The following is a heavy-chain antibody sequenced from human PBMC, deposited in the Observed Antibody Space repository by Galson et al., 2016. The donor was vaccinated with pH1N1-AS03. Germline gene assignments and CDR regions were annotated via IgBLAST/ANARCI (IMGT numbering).Heavy chain of an antibody. CDR3: AKEGDEGAFDC. Sequence: SLRLSCAASGFTFKNYAMSWVRQAPGKGLEWVSVISGIGTSTYYAASVKGRFSISRDNARNTLSLQMDGLRAEDTALYYCAKEGDEGAFDCCGQGTLVTVSP. V-gene: IGHV3-23*01. CDR1: GFTFKNYA. CDR2: ISGIGTST. J-gene: IGHJ4*02.